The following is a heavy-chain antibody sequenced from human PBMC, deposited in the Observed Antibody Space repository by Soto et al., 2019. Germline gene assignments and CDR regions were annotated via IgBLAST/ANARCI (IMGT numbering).Heavy chain of an antibody. CDR1: GFTFSNAW. J-gene: IGHJ4*02. D-gene: IGHD6-13*01. CDR3: TTELKSITAAGPYFDY. V-gene: IGHV3-15*07. CDR2: IKSKTEGGTT. Sequence: GGSLRLSCAASGFTFSNAWMNWVRQAPGKGLEWVGRIKSKTEGGTTDYAAPVKGRFTISRDDSTNTLYLQMNSLKTEDTAVYYCTTELKSITAAGPYFDYWGQGTLVTDS.